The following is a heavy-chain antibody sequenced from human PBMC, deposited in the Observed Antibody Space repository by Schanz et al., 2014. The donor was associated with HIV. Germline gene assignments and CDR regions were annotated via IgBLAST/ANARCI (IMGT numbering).Heavy chain of an antibody. V-gene: IGHV3-23*04. CDR3: AVLWIQPPFDY. J-gene: IGHJ4*02. CDR1: EFPFSHNA. D-gene: IGHD5-18*01. Sequence: VQLVESGGGVVQPGGSLRLSCRGSEFPFSHNAMTWVRQAPGKGLQWVSSITDSGDKTDYTDSVKGRFTISRDKSKNTLYLQMNSLRVEDTAVYFCAVLWIQPPFDYWGQGTLVTVSS. CDR2: ITDSGDKT.